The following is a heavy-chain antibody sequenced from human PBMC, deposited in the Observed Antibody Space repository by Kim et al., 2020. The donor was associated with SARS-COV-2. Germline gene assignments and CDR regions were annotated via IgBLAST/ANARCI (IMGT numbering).Heavy chain of an antibody. CDR1: GFTFGDYP. Sequence: GGSLRLSCTASGFTFGDYPMSWFRQAPGKGLEWVGFIRSKASGVTTEYAASVNGRFTISRDDSKSIAYLQMNSLKTEDTAVYYCTWGYYNYWGQGTLVTVSS. CDR3: TWGYYNY. D-gene: IGHD3-22*01. J-gene: IGHJ4*02. CDR2: IRSKASGVTT. V-gene: IGHV3-49*03.